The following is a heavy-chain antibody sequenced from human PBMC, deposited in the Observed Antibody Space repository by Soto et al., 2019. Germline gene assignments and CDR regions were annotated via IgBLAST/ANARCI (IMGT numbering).Heavy chain of an antibody. CDR1: GFTFSAYN. D-gene: IGHD1-1*01. Sequence: DLVESGGGLVKPGGSLRLSCAASGFTFSAYNMNWVRQAPGKGLEWVSSITSSRSYIYYADSVKGRFTISRDNAKKSVYLQMISLRAEDTAVYYCARGGDLATADYWGQGTLVTVSS. CDR3: ARGGDLATADY. CDR2: ITSSRSYI. V-gene: IGHV3-21*01. J-gene: IGHJ4*02.